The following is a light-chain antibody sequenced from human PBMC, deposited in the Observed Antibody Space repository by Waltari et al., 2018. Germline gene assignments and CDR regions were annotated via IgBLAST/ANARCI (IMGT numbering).Light chain of an antibody. CDR1: SVLYSSNNKSY. CDR3: QQYYSTPFT. J-gene: IGKJ3*01. CDR2: WAS. Sequence: SVLYSSNNKSYLAWYQQKPGQPPKLLLYWASTRESGVPDRCSGSGSGTDFTLTISSLQAEDVAIYYCQQYYSTPFTFGPGTKVDIK. V-gene: IGKV4-1*01.